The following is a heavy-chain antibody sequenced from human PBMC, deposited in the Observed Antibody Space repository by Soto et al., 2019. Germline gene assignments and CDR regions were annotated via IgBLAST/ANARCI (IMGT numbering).Heavy chain of an antibody. D-gene: IGHD3-10*01. Sequence: GGSLRLSCAASGFTFSSYAMSWVRQAPGKGLEWVSAISGSGGSTYYADSVKGRFTISRDNSKNTLYLQMNSLRAEDTAVYYCAKDSLTMVRGVIKIYYYYGMDVWGQGTTVTVSS. V-gene: IGHV3-23*01. J-gene: IGHJ6*02. CDR3: AKDSLTMVRGVIKIYYYYGMDV. CDR2: ISGSGGST. CDR1: GFTFSSYA.